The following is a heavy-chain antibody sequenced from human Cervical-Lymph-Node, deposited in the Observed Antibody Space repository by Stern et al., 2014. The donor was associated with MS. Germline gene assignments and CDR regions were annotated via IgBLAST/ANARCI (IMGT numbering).Heavy chain of an antibody. J-gene: IGHJ6*02. CDR3: ATRDMATVTNYYYGMDV. V-gene: IGHV1-69*17. CDR1: GGTFSSYA. Sequence: QVQLVQSGAEVKRPGSSGKVSCKASGGTFSSYAISWVRQAPGEGLEWMGGIIPFFGMTNYVQRFQGRVTLTADKSTTTAFMELSSLRSEDTAVYYCATRDMATVTNYYYGMDVWGQGTTVIVSS. D-gene: IGHD5-24*01. CDR2: IIPFFGMT.